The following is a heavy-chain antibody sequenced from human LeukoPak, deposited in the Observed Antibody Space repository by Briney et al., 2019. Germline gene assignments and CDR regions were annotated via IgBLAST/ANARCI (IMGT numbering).Heavy chain of an antibody. J-gene: IGHJ4*02. V-gene: IGHV3-30-3*01. D-gene: IGHD3-3*01. Sequence: GGSLRLSCAASGFTFSSYAMHWVRQAPGKGLEWVAVISYDGSNKYYADSVKGRFTISRDNSKNTLYLQMNSLRAENTAVYYCARGGGRIFFGVDYWGQGTLVTVSS. CDR1: GFTFSSYA. CDR3: ARGGGRIFFGVDY. CDR2: ISYDGSNK.